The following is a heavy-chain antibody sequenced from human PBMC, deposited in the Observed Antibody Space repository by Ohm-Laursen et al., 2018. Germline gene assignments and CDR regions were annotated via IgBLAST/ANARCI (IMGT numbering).Heavy chain of an antibody. Sequence: SLRLSCAASGFTFRNHGMHWVRQAPGKGLEWVAVIWYDGSDKYYAESVKGRFTISRDNAKNSLYLQMNSLRAEDTAMYYCAREKYSSGWTVYYYYGMDVWGQGTTVTVSS. CDR1: GFTFRNHG. J-gene: IGHJ6*02. CDR2: IWYDGSDK. CDR3: AREKYSSGWTVYYYYGMDV. D-gene: IGHD6-19*01. V-gene: IGHV3-33*01.